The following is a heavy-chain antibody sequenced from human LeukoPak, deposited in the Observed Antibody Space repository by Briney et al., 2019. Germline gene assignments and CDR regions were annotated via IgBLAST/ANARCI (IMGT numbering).Heavy chain of an antibody. J-gene: IGHJ4*02. CDR1: GFTVSSNY. V-gene: IGHV3-53*01. D-gene: IGHD3-9*01. CDR2: IYSGGST. CDR3: ARAGFDWLSQGYYFDY. Sequence: GGSLRLSCAASGFTVSSNYMSWVRQAPGKGLEWVSVIYSGGSTYYADSVKGRFTISRDNSKNTLYLQMNSLRAEDTAVYYCARAGFDWLSQGYYFDYWGQGTLVTVSS.